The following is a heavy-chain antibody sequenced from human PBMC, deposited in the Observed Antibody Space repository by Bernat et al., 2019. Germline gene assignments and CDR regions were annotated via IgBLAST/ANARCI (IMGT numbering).Heavy chain of an antibody. CDR2: INYDGSDT. Sequence: EVQLVESGGGLVQPGGSLRLSCAASGFIFSDFWMHWVRQAPGKGLVWVSRINYDGSDTNYAASVKGRFTVSRDNAKKTLYLQMDSLRAEDTAVYYCARSFSTTNRGVGGNWGQGTLVTVSS. V-gene: IGHV3-74*01. J-gene: IGHJ4*02. CDR1: GFIFSDFW. CDR3: ARSFSTTNRGVGGN. D-gene: IGHD3/OR15-3a*01.